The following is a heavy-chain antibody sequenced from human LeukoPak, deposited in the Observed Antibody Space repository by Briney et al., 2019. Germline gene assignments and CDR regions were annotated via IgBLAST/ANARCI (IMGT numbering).Heavy chain of an antibody. CDR2: ISRTGGDT. J-gene: IGHJ5*02. CDR1: GFTFSSSA. CDR3: ARDGSSWANWLDP. Sequence: PGGSLRLSCGASGFTFSSSAMCWVRQAPGKGLEWVSGISRTGGDTYYADSVKGRFTISRDNAKNTLYLQMNSLRVEDTAVYYCARDGSSWANWLDPWGQGTLVTVSS. D-gene: IGHD6-13*01. V-gene: IGHV3-23*01.